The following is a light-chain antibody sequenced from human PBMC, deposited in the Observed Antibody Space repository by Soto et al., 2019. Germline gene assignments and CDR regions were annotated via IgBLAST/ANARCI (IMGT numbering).Light chain of an antibody. V-gene: IGLV1-40*01. J-gene: IGLJ2*01. CDR3: QSYDSSLSGSVV. Sequence: QLVLTQPPSVSGAPGQRVTISCTGNSSNIGAGYDVHWYQQLPGTAPKLLIYGNSNRPSGVPDRFSGSKSGTSASLAITGLQAEDEADYYCQSYDSSLSGSVVFGGGTKVTVL. CDR2: GNS. CDR1: SSNIGAGYD.